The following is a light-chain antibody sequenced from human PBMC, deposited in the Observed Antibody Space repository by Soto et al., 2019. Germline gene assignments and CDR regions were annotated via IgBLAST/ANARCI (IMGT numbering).Light chain of an antibody. CDR3: QQYTISPPIT. Sequence: EIVLTQSPGTLSLSPGERATLSCRASQSVGSNLLAWYQQKRGQAPRLLIYGASNRATGIPARFSGSGSGTEFTLTISSLQSEDFTVYYCQQYTISPPITFGQGTRLEIK. J-gene: IGKJ5*01. CDR1: QSVGSNL. V-gene: IGKV3-20*01. CDR2: GAS.